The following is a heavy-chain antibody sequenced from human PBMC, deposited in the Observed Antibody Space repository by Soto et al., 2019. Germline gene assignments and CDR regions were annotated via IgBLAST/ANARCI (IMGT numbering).Heavy chain of an antibody. V-gene: IGHV1-69*13. CDR2: FIPIFGSA. CDR3: ARDPGGEYGDPPRDYYDGMDV. CDR1: GGTFSSYA. D-gene: IGHD4-17*01. Sequence: VASAKVSCKASGGTFSSYAISWVRQAPGQGLEWVGGFIPIFGSAKYAQKFQGRVTITADESTSTAYMELSSLRSEDTAVYYCARDPGGEYGDPPRDYYDGMDVCGQGTTVTVSS. J-gene: IGHJ6*02.